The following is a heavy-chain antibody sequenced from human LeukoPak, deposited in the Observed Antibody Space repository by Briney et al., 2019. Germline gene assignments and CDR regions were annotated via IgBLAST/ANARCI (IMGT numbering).Heavy chain of an antibody. V-gene: IGHV4-30-2*01. D-gene: IGHD2-8*01. Sequence: PSQTLSLTCAVSGGSISSGGYSWSWIRQPPGKGLEWIGYIYHSGSTYYNPSLKSRVTISVDRSKNQFSLKLSSVTAADTAVYYCAKYGGYCTNGVCLDDAFDIWGQGTMVTVSS. CDR3: AKYGGYCTNGVCLDDAFDI. CDR2: IYHSGST. J-gene: IGHJ3*02. CDR1: GGSISSGGYS.